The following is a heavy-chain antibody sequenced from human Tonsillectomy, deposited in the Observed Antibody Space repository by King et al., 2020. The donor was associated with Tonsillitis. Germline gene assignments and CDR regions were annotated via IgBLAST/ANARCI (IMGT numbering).Heavy chain of an antibody. Sequence: QLVESGGGLVQPGGSLRLSCAASGFTFRSYAMSWVRQTPGKGLEWVSAISSGGDTTYYADSVAGRFSISRDNSQNRLYLQMTSLRDEDTAVYYCAKESEYGRSRKYYFDYWGQGTLVTVSS. CDR2: ISSGGDTT. J-gene: IGHJ4*02. CDR1: GFTFRSYA. CDR3: AKESEYGRSRKYYFDY. D-gene: IGHD1-26*01. V-gene: IGHV3-23*04.